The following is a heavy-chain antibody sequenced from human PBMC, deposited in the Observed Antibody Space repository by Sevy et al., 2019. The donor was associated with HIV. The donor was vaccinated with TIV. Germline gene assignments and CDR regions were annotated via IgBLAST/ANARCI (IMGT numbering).Heavy chain of an antibody. CDR2: IRSTTPDT. CDR1: GFTFSTYT. Sequence: GGSLRLSCAASGFTFSTYTFNWVRQAPGKGLEWISNIRSTTPDTYYIDSVKGRFTISRDNAKNSLYLQMNSLRAEDTAVYYCARDMFQAAGSYYYYYGMDVWGQGTTVTVSS. J-gene: IGHJ6*02. V-gene: IGHV3-21*05. CDR3: ARDMFQAAGSYYYYYGMDV. D-gene: IGHD6-13*01.